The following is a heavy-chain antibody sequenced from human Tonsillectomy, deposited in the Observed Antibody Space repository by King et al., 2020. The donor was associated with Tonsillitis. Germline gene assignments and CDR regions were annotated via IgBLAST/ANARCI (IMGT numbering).Heavy chain of an antibody. V-gene: IGHV3-30*04. Sequence: VQLVESGGGVVQPGRSLRLSCAASGFTFSSYAMHWVRQAPGKGLEWVAVISYDGSNKYYADSVKGRFTISRDNSKNTLYLQMNSLRAEDTAVYYCARDQGYSYGFWYKSYYYYGMDVWGQGTMVTVSS. CDR1: GFTFSSYA. CDR3: ARDQGYSYGFWYKSYYYYGMDV. J-gene: IGHJ6*02. CDR2: ISYDGSNK. D-gene: IGHD5-18*01.